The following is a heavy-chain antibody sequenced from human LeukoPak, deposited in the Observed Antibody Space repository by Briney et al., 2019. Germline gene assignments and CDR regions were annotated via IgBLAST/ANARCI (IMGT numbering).Heavy chain of an antibody. CDR3: ARAHYSSSPWVHHYYYMDV. CDR2: MNPNSGNT. D-gene: IGHD6-6*01. J-gene: IGHJ6*03. Sequence: VASVTVSCKASGYTFTSYDINWVRQAPGQGLEWMGWMNPNSGNTGYAQKFQGRVTITRNTSISTAYMELSSLRSEDTAVYYCARAHYSSSPWVHHYYYMDVWGKGTTVTVSS. CDR1: GYTFTSYD. V-gene: IGHV1-8*03.